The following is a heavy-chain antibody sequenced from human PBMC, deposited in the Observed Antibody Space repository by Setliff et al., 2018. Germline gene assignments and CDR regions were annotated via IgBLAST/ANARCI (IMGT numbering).Heavy chain of an antibody. CDR3: ATHDSNGYIRTYSFDN. CDR1: GGSISGASISSRTYY. V-gene: IGHV4-61*09. Sequence: PSETLSLTCTVSGGSISGASISSRTYYWSWIRQPAGKGLEWIGHIYTSWSTISNPSLKSRVTISLDTSKNQFSLKLTSVTAADTAVYYCATHDSNGYIRTYSFDNWGQGTLVTVSS. CDR2: IYTSWST. J-gene: IGHJ4*02. D-gene: IGHD3-22*01.